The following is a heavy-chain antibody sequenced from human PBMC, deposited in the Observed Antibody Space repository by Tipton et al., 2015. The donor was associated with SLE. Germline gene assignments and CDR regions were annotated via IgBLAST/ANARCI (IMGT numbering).Heavy chain of an antibody. V-gene: IGHV3-48*03. Sequence: SLRLSCAASGFTFSDYEMTWVRQAPGKGLAWVSYISSTAYTISYADSVSGRFTLSRDNAKNSLYLQMNSLRAEDTAVYYCARDRNYYKNAFDFWGQGTMVTVSS. CDR3: ARDRNYYKNAFDF. D-gene: IGHD1-26*01. CDR2: ISSTAYTI. CDR1: GFTFSDYE. J-gene: IGHJ3*01.